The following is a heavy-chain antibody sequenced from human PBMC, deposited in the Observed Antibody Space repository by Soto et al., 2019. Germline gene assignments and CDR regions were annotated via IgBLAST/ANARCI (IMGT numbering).Heavy chain of an antibody. Sequence: QVQLVHSGAEVKKPGSSVKVSCKASGGTFSPYTINWVRQAPGQGLEWMGRIIPFHGVTNYAQKFQARVTITADKSTNTAYMELSGLRFEDTAMYYCTRDWEITVSTWSFGGFWGRGTLVTVSS. CDR3: TRDWEITVSTWSFGGF. CDR1: GGTFSPYT. D-gene: IGHD3-10*01. V-gene: IGHV1-69*04. J-gene: IGHJ4*02. CDR2: IIPFHGVT.